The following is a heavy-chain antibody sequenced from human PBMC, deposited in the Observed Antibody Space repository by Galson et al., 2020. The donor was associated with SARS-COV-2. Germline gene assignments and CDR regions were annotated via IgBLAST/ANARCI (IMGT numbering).Heavy chain of an antibody. CDR2: ISSSSSYI. CDR1: GFTFSSYS. V-gene: IGHV3-21*01. J-gene: IGHJ6*02. Sequence: GGSLRLSCAASGFTFSSYSMNWVRQAPGKGLEWVSSISSSSSYIYYADSVKGRFTISRDNAKNSLYLQMNSLRAEDTAVYYCASIAAADFSSYYYYGMDVWGQGTTVTVSS. CDR3: ASIAAADFSSYYYYGMDV. D-gene: IGHD6-13*01.